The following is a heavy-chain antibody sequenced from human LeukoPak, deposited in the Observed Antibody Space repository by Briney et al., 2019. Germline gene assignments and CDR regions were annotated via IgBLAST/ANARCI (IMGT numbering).Heavy chain of an antibody. V-gene: IGHV3-66*01. Sequence: GGSLRLSCASSGFTVSSNYMTWVRQAPGKGLEWVSTIYSGGATYYAESVKGRFTISGDSSKNTLVLQMNSLRAEDTAVYYCGRDRAMYYYETSGYWGQGTLVTVSS. CDR3: GRDRAMYYYETSGY. J-gene: IGHJ4*02. CDR2: IYSGGAT. D-gene: IGHD3-22*01. CDR1: GFTVSSNY.